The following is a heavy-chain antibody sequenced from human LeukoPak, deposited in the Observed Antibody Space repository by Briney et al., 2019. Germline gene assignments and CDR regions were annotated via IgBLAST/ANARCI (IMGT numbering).Heavy chain of an antibody. CDR3: ARGRGSGHKENWFDP. J-gene: IGHJ5*02. CDR2: MNPNSGNT. V-gene: IGHV1-8*01. CDR1: GYTFTTYD. Sequence: ASVKVSCKASGYTFTTYDINWVRQAXXQGXXXXXXMNPNSGNTGYTQKFQGRVTMTRNTSISTAYMELSSLRSEDTAVYYCARGRGSGHKENWFDPWGQGTLVTVSS. D-gene: IGHD6-19*01.